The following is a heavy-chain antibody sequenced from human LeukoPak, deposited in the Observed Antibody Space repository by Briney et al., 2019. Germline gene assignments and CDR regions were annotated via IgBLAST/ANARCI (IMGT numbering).Heavy chain of an antibody. D-gene: IGHD5-12*01. CDR1: GGSISSSSYY. CDR2: IYYSGST. J-gene: IGHJ4*02. V-gene: IGHV4-39*07. Sequence: PSETLSLTCPVSGGSISSSSYYWGWIRQPPGKGLEWIGSIYYSGSTYYNPSLKSRVTISVDTSKNQFSLKLSSVTAADTAVYYCARSEGHSGYDLLVIDYWGQGTLVTVSS. CDR3: ARSEGHSGYDLLVIDY.